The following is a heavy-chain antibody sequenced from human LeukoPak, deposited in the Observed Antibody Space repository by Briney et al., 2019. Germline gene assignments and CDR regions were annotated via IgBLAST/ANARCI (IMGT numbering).Heavy chain of an antibody. J-gene: IGHJ4*02. CDR2: ISGSSIYI. CDR3: ARDPPYYDSSGYYYDY. D-gene: IGHD3-22*01. V-gene: IGHV3-21*01. CDR1: GFTFSSYA. Sequence: GGSLRLSCAASGFTFSSYAMHWVRQAPGEGLEWVSSISGSSIYIYYADSVKGRFTISRDNAKNSLYLQMNSLRAEDTAVYYCARDPPYYDSSGYYYDYWGQGTLVTVSS.